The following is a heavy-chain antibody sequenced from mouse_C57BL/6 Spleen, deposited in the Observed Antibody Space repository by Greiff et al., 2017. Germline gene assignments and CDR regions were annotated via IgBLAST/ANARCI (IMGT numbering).Heavy chain of an antibody. Sequence: EVKLMESGGDLVKPGGSLKLSCAASGFTFSSYGMSWVRQTPDKRLEWVATISSGGSYTYYPDSVKGRFTISRDNAKNTLYLQMSSLKSEDTAMYYCARHPPYDSYWYFDVWGTGTTVTVSS. D-gene: IGHD2-4*01. CDR2: ISSGGSYT. CDR1: GFTFSSYG. V-gene: IGHV5-6*01. CDR3: ARHPPYDSYWYFDV. J-gene: IGHJ1*03.